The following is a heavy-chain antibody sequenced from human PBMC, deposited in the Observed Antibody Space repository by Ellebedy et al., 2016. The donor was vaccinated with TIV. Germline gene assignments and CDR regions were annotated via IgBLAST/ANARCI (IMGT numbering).Heavy chain of an antibody. D-gene: IGHD6-19*01. CDR1: GGTFSSYA. Sequence: SVKVSXXASGGTFSSYAISWVRQAPGQGLEWMGGIIPIFGTANYAQKFQGRVTITADESTSTAYMELRSLRSEDTAVYYCARGEWGSGWNYYYYGMDVWGQGTTVTVSS. V-gene: IGHV1-69*13. J-gene: IGHJ6*02. CDR2: IIPIFGTA. CDR3: ARGEWGSGWNYYYYGMDV.